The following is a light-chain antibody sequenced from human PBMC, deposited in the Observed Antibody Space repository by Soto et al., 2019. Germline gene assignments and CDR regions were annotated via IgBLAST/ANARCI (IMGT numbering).Light chain of an antibody. CDR3: QQYYDWPSLT. V-gene: IGKV3D-15*01. CDR1: QSITSY. J-gene: IGKJ4*01. CDR2: DVS. Sequence: EIVLTKSPATLSLSPGEGASLSSMVRQSITSYLAWYQQKPGQAPRLLIYDVSNRASGIPARFSGSGSGTEFTLSISSLQSEDFAVYYCQQYYDWPSLTFGGGTKVDIK.